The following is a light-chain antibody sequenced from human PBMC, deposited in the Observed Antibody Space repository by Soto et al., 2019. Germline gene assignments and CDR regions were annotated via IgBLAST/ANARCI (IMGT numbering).Light chain of an antibody. V-gene: IGLV2-23*02. Sequence: QSVLTQPASVSGSPGQSITISCTGTSSDVGSYNLVSWYQQHPGKAPKLMIYEVSKRPSGVSNRFSGSKSGNTASLTISGLQAEDEADYYCCSYAGISTFAVFGGGTKVTVL. CDR3: CSYAGISTFAV. CDR1: SSDVGSYNL. CDR2: EVS. J-gene: IGLJ2*01.